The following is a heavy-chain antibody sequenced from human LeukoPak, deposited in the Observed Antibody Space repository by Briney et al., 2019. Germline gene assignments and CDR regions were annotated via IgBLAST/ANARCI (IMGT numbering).Heavy chain of an antibody. V-gene: IGHV4-38-2*02. J-gene: IGHJ6*03. Sequence: SETLSLTCTVSGYSISSGYYWSWIRPPPGKGLEWIGYIYHSGSTYYNPSLKSRVTISVDRSKNQFSLKLSSVTAADTAVYYCARSLDVVPAATGYYYMDVWGKGTTVTVSS. CDR3: ARSLDVVPAATGYYYMDV. D-gene: IGHD2-2*01. CDR2: IYHSGST. CDR1: GYSISSGYY.